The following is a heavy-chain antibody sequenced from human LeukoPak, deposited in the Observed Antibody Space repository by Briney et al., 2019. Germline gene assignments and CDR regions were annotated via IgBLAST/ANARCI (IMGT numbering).Heavy chain of an antibody. CDR3: ARSSDIWSGYYFDY. D-gene: IGHD3-3*01. CDR2: IFYSGST. Sequence: SETLSLTCTVSGYSISSGYYWNWIRQPPGKGLEWIGYIFYSGSTTYNPSLKSRVTISIDSSRNQFSLKLSSVTAADTAVYYCARSSDIWSGYYFDYWGQGTLATVSS. J-gene: IGHJ4*02. V-gene: IGHV4-61*01. CDR1: GYSISSGYY.